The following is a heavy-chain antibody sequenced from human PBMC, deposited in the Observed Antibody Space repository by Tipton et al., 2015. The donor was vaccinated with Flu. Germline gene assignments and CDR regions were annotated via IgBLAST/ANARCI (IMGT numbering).Heavy chain of an antibody. CDR3: ARDHPPSITVLGEITDYFGMDV. D-gene: IGHD3-3*01. J-gene: IGHJ6*02. CDR2: ISSSGSTI. V-gene: IGHV3-11*01. CDR1: GFTFSDDY. Sequence: SLRLSCAASGFTFSDDYMSWIRQAPGKGLGWVSHISSSGSTINYADSVKGRFTISRDNAKNSLYLQMNSLRAEDTAVYYCARDHPPSITVLGEITDYFGMDVWGQGTTVTVSS.